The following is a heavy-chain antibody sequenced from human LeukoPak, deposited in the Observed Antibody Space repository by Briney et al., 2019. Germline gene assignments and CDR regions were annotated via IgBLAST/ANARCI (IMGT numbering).Heavy chain of an antibody. Sequence: GRSLRLSCAASGFTFSSYAMHWVRQAPGKGLEGVAVISYDGSNKYYADSVKGRSTISRDNSKNTLYLQMNSLRAEDTAVYYCARDTCSSTSCYPTFDYWGQGTLVTVSS. CDR3: ARDTCSSTSCYPTFDY. J-gene: IGHJ4*02. V-gene: IGHV3-30-3*01. D-gene: IGHD2-2*01. CDR1: GFTFSSYA. CDR2: ISYDGSNK.